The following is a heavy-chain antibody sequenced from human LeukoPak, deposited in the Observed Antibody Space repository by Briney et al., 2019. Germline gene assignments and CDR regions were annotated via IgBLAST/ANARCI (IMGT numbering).Heavy chain of an antibody. D-gene: IGHD6-19*01. CDR1: GFTFSSYE. Sequence: PGGSLRLSCAASGFTFSSYEMNWVRQAPGKGLEWVSYISSSSGSITYYADSVKGRFTISRDNDKNSLYLQMNSLRSDDTAVYYCARELGGIIAVAVPGAFDIWGQGTMVTVSS. J-gene: IGHJ3*02. CDR3: ARELGGIIAVAVPGAFDI. V-gene: IGHV3-48*03. CDR2: ISSSSGSIT.